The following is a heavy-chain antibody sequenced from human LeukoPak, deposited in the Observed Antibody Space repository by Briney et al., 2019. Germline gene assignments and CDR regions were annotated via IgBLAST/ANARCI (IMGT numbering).Heavy chain of an antibody. CDR1: GFSFRTHA. Sequence: GGSLRLSCAASGFSFRTHAMSWVRKAPGKGLEWVSSITSIGDTTYYADFGKGRFTMSRDNSKNMLYLQMNSLRVDDTAVYYCARGHYGLDSWGQGTLVTVSS. CDR3: ARGHYGLDS. J-gene: IGHJ4*02. CDR2: ITSIGDTT. V-gene: IGHV3-23*01. D-gene: IGHD4-17*01.